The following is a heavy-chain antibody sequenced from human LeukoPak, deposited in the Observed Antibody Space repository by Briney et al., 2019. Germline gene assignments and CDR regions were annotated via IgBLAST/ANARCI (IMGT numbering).Heavy chain of an antibody. J-gene: IGHJ4*02. V-gene: IGHV4-61*02. CDR3: ARDGDSSGYLDY. CDR2: IYTSGST. D-gene: IGHD3-22*01. Sequence: PSQTLSLTCTVSGGSISSGSYYRSWIRQPAGKGLEWIGRIYTSGSTNYNPSLKSRVTISVDTSKNQFSLKLSSVTAADTAVYYCARDGDSSGYLDYWGQGTLVTVSS. CDR1: GGSISSGSYY.